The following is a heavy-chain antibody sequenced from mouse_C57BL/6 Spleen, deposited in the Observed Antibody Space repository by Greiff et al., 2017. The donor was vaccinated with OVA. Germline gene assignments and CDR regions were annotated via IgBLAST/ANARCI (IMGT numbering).Heavy chain of an antibody. J-gene: IGHJ2*01. D-gene: IGHD2-4*01. CDR3: AREYDYEDYFDY. Sequence: EVQVVESGPGLVKPSQSLSLTCSVTGYSITSGYYWNWIRQFPGNKLEWMGYISYDGSNNYNPSLKNRISITRDTSKNQFFLKLNSVTTEDTATYYCAREYDYEDYFDYWGQGTTLTVSS. CDR2: ISYDGSN. CDR1: GYSITSGYY. V-gene: IGHV3-6*01.